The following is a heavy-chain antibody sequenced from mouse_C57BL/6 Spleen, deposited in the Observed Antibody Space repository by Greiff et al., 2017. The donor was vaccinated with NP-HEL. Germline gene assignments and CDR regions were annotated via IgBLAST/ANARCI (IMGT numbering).Heavy chain of an antibody. J-gene: IGHJ3*01. V-gene: IGHV1-54*01. CDR1: GYAFTNYL. Sequence: VQLQQSGAELVRPGTSVKVSCKASGYAFTNYLIEWVKQRPGQGLEWIGVINPGSGGTNYNEKFKGKETLTAEKSSSTAYMQLSSLTSEDSAVFFCAREDDGSSGFAYWGQGTLVTVSA. CDR2: INPGSGGT. CDR3: AREDDGSSGFAY. D-gene: IGHD1-1*01.